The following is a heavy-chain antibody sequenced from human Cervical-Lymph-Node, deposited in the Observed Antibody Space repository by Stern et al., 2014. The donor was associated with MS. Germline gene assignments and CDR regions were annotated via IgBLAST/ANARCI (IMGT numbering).Heavy chain of an antibody. CDR3: ARGVDYGDYVGWFDP. J-gene: IGHJ5*02. CDR1: GGSISSYY. CDR2: IYYSGST. D-gene: IGHD4-17*01. V-gene: IGHV4-59*01. Sequence: QLQLQESGPGLVKPSETLSLTRTVSGGSISSYYWSWIRQPPGKGLEWIGYIYYSGSTNYNPSLKSRVTISVDTSKNQFSLKLSSVTAADTAVYYCARGVDYGDYVGWFDPWGQGTLVTVSS.